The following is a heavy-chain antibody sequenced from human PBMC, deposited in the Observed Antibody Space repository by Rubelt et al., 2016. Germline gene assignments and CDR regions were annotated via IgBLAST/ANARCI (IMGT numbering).Heavy chain of an antibody. J-gene: IGHJ3*02. CDR2: INAGNGNT. Sequence: QVQLVQSGAEVKKPGASVKVSCKASGYTFTSYAMHWVRQAPGQRLEWMGWINAGNGNTKYSQKFQGRVTITRDTSASTAYMELSSLRAEDTAVYYSTHLSGDSSGRGAFDIWGQGTMVTVSS. D-gene: IGHD3-22*01. CDR3: THLSGDSSGRGAFDI. CDR1: GYTFTSYA. V-gene: IGHV1-3*01.